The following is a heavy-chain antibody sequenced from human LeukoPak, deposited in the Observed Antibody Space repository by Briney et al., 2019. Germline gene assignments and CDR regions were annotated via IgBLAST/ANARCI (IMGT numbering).Heavy chain of an antibody. Sequence: GVSLRLSCAASGFTFSTYWMSWVRQAPGKGLECVANIKRDGSEKYYVDSVKGRFTIYRDDAKSSLYLQMNSLRAEDTAVYFCARVYTGNRWHFDYWGQGTLVTVSS. CDR2: IKRDGSEK. V-gene: IGHV3-7*03. CDR3: ARVYTGNRWHFDY. J-gene: IGHJ4*02. D-gene: IGHD2-2*02. CDR1: GFTFSTYW.